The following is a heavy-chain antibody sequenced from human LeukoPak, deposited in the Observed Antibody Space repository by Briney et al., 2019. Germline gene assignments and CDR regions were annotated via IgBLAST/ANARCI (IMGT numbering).Heavy chain of an antibody. CDR1: GFTFSDHY. CDR2: ISGSGGST. D-gene: IGHD3-22*01. Sequence: GGSLRLSCAASGFTFSDHYMDWVRQAPGKGLEWVSAISGSGGSTYYADSVKGRFTISRDNSKNTLYLQMNSLRAEDTAVYYCAKDFNYYDSSGYYYSDAFDIWGQGTMVTVSS. J-gene: IGHJ3*02. V-gene: IGHV3-23*01. CDR3: AKDFNYYDSSGYYYSDAFDI.